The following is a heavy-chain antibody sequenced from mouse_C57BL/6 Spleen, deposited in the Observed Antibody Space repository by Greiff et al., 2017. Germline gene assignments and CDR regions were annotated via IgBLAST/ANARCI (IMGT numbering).Heavy chain of an antibody. D-gene: IGHD3-1*01. CDR2: INPNNGGT. CDR1: GYTFTDYY. V-gene: IGHV1-26*01. J-gene: IGHJ3*01. Sequence: EVQLQQSGPELVKPGASVKISCKASGYTFTDYYMNWVKQSHGKSLEWIGDINPNNGGTSYNQKFKGKATLTVDKSSSTAYMELRSLTSEDSAVYYCAREDSPTAWGQGTLVTVSA. CDR3: AREDSPTA.